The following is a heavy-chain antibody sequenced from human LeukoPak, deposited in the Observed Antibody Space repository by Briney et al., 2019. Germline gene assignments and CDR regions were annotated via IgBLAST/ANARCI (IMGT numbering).Heavy chain of an antibody. J-gene: IGHJ4*02. CDR2: INSDGSST. D-gene: IGHD3-10*01. V-gene: IGHV3-74*01. Sequence: GGSLKLSCAASGFTFSNYWMHWVRQAPGKGLVWVSRINSDGSSTSYADSVKGRFTISRDNAKNTLYLQMNSLRVEDTAVYYCARAGSHWHYVYWGQGTVVTVSS. CDR3: ARAGSHWHYVY. CDR1: GFTFSNYW.